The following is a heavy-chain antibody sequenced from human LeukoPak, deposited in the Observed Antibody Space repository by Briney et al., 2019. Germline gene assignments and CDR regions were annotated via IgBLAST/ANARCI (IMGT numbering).Heavy chain of an antibody. CDR1: GFTFSSYA. J-gene: IGHJ4*02. CDR3: ARFVSAMVTRLFDY. Sequence: TGGSLRLSCAASGFTFSSYAMSWVRQAPGKGLEWVSSISSSSSYIYYADSVKGRFTISRDNAKNSLYLQMNSLRAEDTAVYYCARFVSAMVTRLFDYWGQGTLVTVSS. CDR2: ISSSSSYI. V-gene: IGHV3-21*01. D-gene: IGHD5-18*01.